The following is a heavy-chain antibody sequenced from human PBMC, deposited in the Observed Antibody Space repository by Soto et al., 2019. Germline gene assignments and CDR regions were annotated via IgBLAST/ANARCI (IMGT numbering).Heavy chain of an antibody. CDR1: GFTFSSYW. Sequence: EVQLVESGGGLVQPGGSLRLSCAASGFTFSSYWMSWVRQAPGKGLEWVANIKQDGSEKYYVDSVKGRFTISRDNAKNSLYLQMNSLRAEDTAVYYCARRGYSGYDTVSDAFDIWGQGTMVTVSS. V-gene: IGHV3-7*01. D-gene: IGHD5-12*01. CDR3: ARRGYSGYDTVSDAFDI. CDR2: IKQDGSEK. J-gene: IGHJ3*02.